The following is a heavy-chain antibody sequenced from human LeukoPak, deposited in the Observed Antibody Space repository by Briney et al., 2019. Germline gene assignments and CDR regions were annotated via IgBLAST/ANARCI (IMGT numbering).Heavy chain of an antibody. CDR1: GGSISSYY. Sequence: SETLSLTCTVSGGSISSYYWSWIRQPPGKGLEWIGYIYYSGSTNYNPSLKSRVTISVDTSKNQFSLKLSSVTAADTAVYYCARARAFIVGATRLPYYFDYWGQGTLVTVSS. J-gene: IGHJ4*02. V-gene: IGHV4-59*01. D-gene: IGHD1-26*01. CDR2: IYYSGST. CDR3: ARARAFIVGATRLPYYFDY.